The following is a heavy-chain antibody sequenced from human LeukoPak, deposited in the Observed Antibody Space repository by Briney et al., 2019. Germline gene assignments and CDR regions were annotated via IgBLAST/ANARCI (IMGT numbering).Heavy chain of an antibody. CDR2: IYYSGST. J-gene: IGHJ4*02. Sequence: SQTLSLTCTVSGGSISSGDYYWSWIRQPPGKGLEWIGYIYYSGSTYYNPSLKSRVTISVDTSKNQFSLKLNSVTAADTAVYYCARDHEERTFDYWGQGTLVTVSS. CDR1: GGSISSGDYY. D-gene: IGHD1-1*01. V-gene: IGHV4-30-4*08. CDR3: ARDHEERTFDY.